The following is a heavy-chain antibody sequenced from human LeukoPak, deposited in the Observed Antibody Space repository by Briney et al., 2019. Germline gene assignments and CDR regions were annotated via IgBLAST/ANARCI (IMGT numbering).Heavy chain of an antibody. CDR2: IWYDGSNE. V-gene: IGHV3-33*01. Sequence: PGGSLRLSCAASGFTFSGCAVHWVRQAPGKGLEWVAVIWYDGSNENYADSVKGRFSISRDGSKNTLDLQINSLRDEDTAVYYCARDGYGHGSRDYWGQGTLVSVSS. J-gene: IGHJ4*02. CDR3: ARDGYGHGSRDY. D-gene: IGHD5-18*01. CDR1: GFTFSGCA.